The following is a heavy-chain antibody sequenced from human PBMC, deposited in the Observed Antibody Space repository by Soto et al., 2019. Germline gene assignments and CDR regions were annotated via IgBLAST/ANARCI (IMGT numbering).Heavy chain of an antibody. CDR2: INPSRGGT. J-gene: IGHJ3*01. CDR1: AYTFTSYY. D-gene: IGHD6-13*01. CDR3: ARSIITTAGTDAFDL. Sequence: QVQLVQSGAEVKKPGASVRGSCKASAYTFTSYYVHWVRQAPGQGPEWMGRINPSRGGTDYAQKFQGRVTMARDTSTTTVYMELSSLRSEDTAIYYCARSIITTAGTDAFDLWGQGTLVTVS. V-gene: IGHV1-46*01.